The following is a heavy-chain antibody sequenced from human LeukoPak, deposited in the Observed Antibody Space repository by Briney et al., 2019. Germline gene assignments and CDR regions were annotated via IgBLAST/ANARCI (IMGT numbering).Heavy chain of an antibody. Sequence: ASVKVSCKASGYTFTCYYMHWVRQAPGQGLQWMGWINTNTGNPTYAQGFTGRYVFSLDTSFSTAYLQISGLTADDTAVYFCGRDPRLGIRGYTYGYIEYWGQGTLVTVSS. V-gene: IGHV7-4-1*02. CDR3: GRDPRLGIRGYTYGYIEY. CDR2: INTNTGNP. J-gene: IGHJ4*02. D-gene: IGHD5-18*01. CDR1: GYTFTCYY.